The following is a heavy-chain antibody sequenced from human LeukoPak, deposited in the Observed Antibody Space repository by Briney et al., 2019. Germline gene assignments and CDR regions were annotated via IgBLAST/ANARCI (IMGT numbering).Heavy chain of an antibody. CDR1: GFTFSSYW. J-gene: IGHJ5*02. CDR3: ARAPTSWFDP. Sequence: PGGSLRLSCAASGFTFSSYWMHWVRQAPGKGLVWVSRINSDGSSTSYADSVKGRFTISRDNAQNPLYLQMNSLIAEHTAVYYCARAPTSWFDPWGQGTLVTVSS. CDR2: INSDGSST. V-gene: IGHV3-74*01.